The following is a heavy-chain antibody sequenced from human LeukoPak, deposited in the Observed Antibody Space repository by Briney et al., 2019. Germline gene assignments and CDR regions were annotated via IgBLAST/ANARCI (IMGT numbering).Heavy chain of an antibody. D-gene: IGHD3-3*01. V-gene: IGHV3-20*04. CDR2: INWNGGST. J-gene: IGHJ6*03. Sequence: PGGSLRLSCAASGFTFDDYGMSWVRQAPGKGLEWVSGINWNGGSTGYADSVKGRFTISRDNAKNSLYLQMNSLRAEDTALYYCARAVWSGYSGNRYYYYMDVWGKGTTVTVSS. CDR1: GFTFDDYG. CDR3: ARAVWSGYSGNRYYYYMDV.